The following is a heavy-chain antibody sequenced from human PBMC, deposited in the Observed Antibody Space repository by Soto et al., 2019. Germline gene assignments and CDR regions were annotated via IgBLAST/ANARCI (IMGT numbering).Heavy chain of an antibody. J-gene: IGHJ4*02. D-gene: IGHD6-13*01. V-gene: IGHV3-30-3*01. CDR3: ASPRLSSDGTPPIDY. CDR2: ISSDGSNK. Sequence: QVQLVESGGGVVQPGRSLRLSCAASGFTFSSYAMHWVRQAPGKGLEWVAVISSDGSNKYYADSVKGRFTISRDNSKNTLYLQMNSLRAEDTDVYYCASPRLSSDGTPPIDYWGQGTLVTVSS. CDR1: GFTFSSYA.